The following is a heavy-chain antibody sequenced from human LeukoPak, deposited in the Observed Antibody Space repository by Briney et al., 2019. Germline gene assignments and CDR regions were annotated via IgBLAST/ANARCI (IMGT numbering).Heavy chain of an antibody. J-gene: IGHJ6*03. CDR1: GFTFSSYW. D-gene: IGHD2-21*01. Sequence: GGSLRLSCAASGFTFSSYWMSWVRQAPGKGLEWVANIKQDGSEKYYVDSVKGRFTISRDNAKNSLYLQMNSLRAEDTAVYYCARNPIPPRPYYYYMDVWGKGTTVTVP. CDR3: ARNPIPPRPYYYYMDV. V-gene: IGHV3-7*01. CDR2: IKQDGSEK.